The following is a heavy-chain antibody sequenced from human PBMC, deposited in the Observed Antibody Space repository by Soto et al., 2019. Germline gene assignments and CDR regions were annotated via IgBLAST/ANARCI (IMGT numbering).Heavy chain of an antibody. D-gene: IGHD4-4*01. CDR2: IYHSGRT. V-gene: IGHV4-59*01. Sequence: SETLSLTCTVSGGSISSYYWSWIRQVPGKGLEWIGCIYHSGRTNYNPSLKSRISISVDTSKNQFSLKLSSVTAADTAIYFCARDGDGRMTTNPYYYYGRDVWGQGTRVTVS. CDR3: ARDGDGRMTTNPYYYYGRDV. J-gene: IGHJ6*02. CDR1: GGSISSYY.